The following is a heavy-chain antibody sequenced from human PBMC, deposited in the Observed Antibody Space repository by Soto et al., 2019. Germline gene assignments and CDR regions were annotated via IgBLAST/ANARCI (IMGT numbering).Heavy chain of an antibody. V-gene: IGHV3-23*01. CDR2: ISGSGLTT. D-gene: IGHD3-16*01. CDR1: GFTFGSYA. J-gene: IGHJ6*02. CDR3: AKMGVGLPSYYYSMDV. Sequence: PGGSLRLSCEASGFTFGSYAIGWVRQAAGKGLGWVSRISGSGLTTLYADSVTGRFTSSRDNSKNMLSLQMNSLRAEDTAVYSCAKMGVGLPSYYYSMDVWGQGTTVTVSS.